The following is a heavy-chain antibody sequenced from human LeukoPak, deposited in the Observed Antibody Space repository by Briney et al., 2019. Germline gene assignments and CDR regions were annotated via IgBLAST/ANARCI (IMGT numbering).Heavy chain of an antibody. V-gene: IGHV3-53*01. Sequence: GGSLRLSCAASGFTVSNTFMSWVRQAPGKGLEWVSVIYSVGTTYYADSVKGRFTISRDNSKNTLYLQMNSLRSEDTAVYYCARGSGWLDYWGQGTLVTVSS. CDR2: IYSVGTT. J-gene: IGHJ4*02. D-gene: IGHD6-19*01. CDR1: GFTVSNTF. CDR3: ARGSGWLDY.